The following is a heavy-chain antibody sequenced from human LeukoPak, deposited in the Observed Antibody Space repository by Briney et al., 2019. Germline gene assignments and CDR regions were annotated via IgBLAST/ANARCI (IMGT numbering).Heavy chain of an antibody. Sequence: GGSLRLSCAASGYTFGSYSMNWVRQAPGKGLEWVSSISSSSSYIYYADSVKGRFTISRDNAKNSLYLQMNSLRAEDTAVYYCARDSGSYSSDYYYYYYMDVWGKGTTVTVSS. CDR3: ARDSGSYSSDYYYYYYMDV. V-gene: IGHV3-21*01. CDR1: GYTFGSYS. CDR2: ISSSSSYI. D-gene: IGHD1-26*01. J-gene: IGHJ6*03.